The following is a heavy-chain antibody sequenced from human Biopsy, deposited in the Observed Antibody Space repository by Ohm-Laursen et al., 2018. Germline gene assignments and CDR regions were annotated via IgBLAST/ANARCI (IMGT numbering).Heavy chain of an antibody. CDR3: ARVFCTSTTCYGLLDN. CDR2: ISPYNDKT. V-gene: IGHV1-18*01. CDR1: GYTFTSYD. D-gene: IGHD2/OR15-2a*01. J-gene: IGHJ4*02. Sequence: ASVKVSCKASGYTFTSYDISWVRQAPGQGLEWMGWISPYNDKTSYPPKLQDRVTMTADTSTNTAHMELRSLRSDDTTVYYCARVFCTSTTCYGLLDNWGQGTVATVPS.